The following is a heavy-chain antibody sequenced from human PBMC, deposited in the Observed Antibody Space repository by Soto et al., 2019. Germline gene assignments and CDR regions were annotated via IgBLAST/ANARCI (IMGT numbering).Heavy chain of an antibody. CDR3: ARTYSSSWSYFDY. CDR1: GFSLSNARMG. CDR2: IFSNEEK. V-gene: IGHV2-26*01. D-gene: IGHD6-13*01. Sequence: QVPLKESGPALVKPTETLTLTCTVSGFSLSNARMGVSWIRQPPGKALEWLAHIFSNEEKSYSTSLKSRLTISKDTSKSHVVLTMNTIDPVYTATYCCARTYSSSWSYFDYWGQGALVTVSS. J-gene: IGHJ4*02.